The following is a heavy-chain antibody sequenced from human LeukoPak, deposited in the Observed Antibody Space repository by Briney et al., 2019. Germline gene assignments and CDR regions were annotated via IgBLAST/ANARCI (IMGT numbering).Heavy chain of an antibody. J-gene: IGHJ4*02. Sequence: ASVTVSCTASGYTFTSYYMHWVRQAPGQGLEWMGIINPTGGSTSYAQKFQGRVTMTRDKSTSTVYMELSSLRSEDTAVYYCAGLAAADNFDYWGQGTLVTVSS. D-gene: IGHD6-13*01. V-gene: IGHV1-46*01. CDR3: AGLAAADNFDY. CDR1: GYTFTSYY. CDR2: INPTGGST.